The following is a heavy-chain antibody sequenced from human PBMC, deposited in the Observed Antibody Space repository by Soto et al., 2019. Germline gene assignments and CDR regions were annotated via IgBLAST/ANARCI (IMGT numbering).Heavy chain of an antibody. CDR3: AKKSSSCNYGMDV. Sequence: EVQLLESGGGLVQPGGSLRLSCAASGFTFSSYAMSWVRQAPGKGLKWVSAISGSGGSTYYADSVKGWFTISRDNSKKTLYLQMKSLRAEETAVYYCAKKSSSCNYGMDVWGQGTTVTVSS. J-gene: IGHJ6*02. CDR1: GFTFSSYA. CDR2: ISGSGGST. V-gene: IGHV3-23*01. D-gene: IGHD6-13*01.